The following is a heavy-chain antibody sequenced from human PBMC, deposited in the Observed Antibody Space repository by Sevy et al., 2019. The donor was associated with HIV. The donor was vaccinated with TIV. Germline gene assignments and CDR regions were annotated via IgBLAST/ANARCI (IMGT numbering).Heavy chain of an antibody. CDR3: ARDAGDYDFWSGYYRTPNYYYYGMDV. CDR1: GYSISSGYY. J-gene: IGHJ6*02. Sequence: SETLSLTCAVSGYSISSGYYWGWIRQPPGKGLEWIGSIYHSGSTYYNPSLKSRVTISVDTSKNQFSLKLSSVTTADTAVYYCARDAGDYDFWSGYYRTPNYYYYGMDVWGQGTTVTVSS. D-gene: IGHD3-3*01. V-gene: IGHV4-38-2*02. CDR2: IYHSGST.